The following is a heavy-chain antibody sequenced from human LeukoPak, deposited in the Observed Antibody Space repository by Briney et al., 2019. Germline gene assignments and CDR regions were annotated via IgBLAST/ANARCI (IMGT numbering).Heavy chain of an antibody. CDR2: IIPIFGTA. V-gene: IGHV1-69*01. CDR3: ARGTPGYCSGGSCYSYMDV. J-gene: IGHJ6*03. Sequence: SVKVSCKASGGTFSSYAISWVRQAPGQGLEWMGGIIPIFGTANYAQKFQGRDTITADESTSTAYMELSSLRSEDTAVYYCARGTPGYCSGGSCYSYMDVWGKGTTVTVSS. CDR1: GGTFSSYA. D-gene: IGHD2-15*01.